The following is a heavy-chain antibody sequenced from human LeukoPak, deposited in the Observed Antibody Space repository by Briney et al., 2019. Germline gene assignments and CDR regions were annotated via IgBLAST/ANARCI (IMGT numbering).Heavy chain of an antibody. CDR1: GYTATNLD. V-gene: IGHV1-8*01. CDR3: GRGYAMDV. J-gene: IGHJ6*02. Sequence: AASVKVSCKVFGYTATNLDINWVRQATGQGFEWMGWMTLNSGRTGYRREFQGRVTMTTDTSTNTACMELSSLRSDDTAVYYCGRGYAMDVWGQGTTVIVSS. CDR2: MTLNSGRT.